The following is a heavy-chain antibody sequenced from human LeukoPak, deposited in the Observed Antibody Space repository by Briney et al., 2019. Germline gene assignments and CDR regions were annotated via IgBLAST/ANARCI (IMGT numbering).Heavy chain of an antibody. V-gene: IGHV4-4*07. D-gene: IGHD1-14*01. Sequence: SETLSLTCTVSGGSISSFYWSWIRQPAGKGLEWIGRIYTSGSTNYNPSLKSRVTMSVDTSKNQFSLKLSSVTAADTAVHYCASDAHPGFSYYYYYMDVWGKGTTVTVYS. CDR3: ASDAHPGFSYYYYYMDV. J-gene: IGHJ6*03. CDR2: IYTSGST. CDR1: GGSISSFY.